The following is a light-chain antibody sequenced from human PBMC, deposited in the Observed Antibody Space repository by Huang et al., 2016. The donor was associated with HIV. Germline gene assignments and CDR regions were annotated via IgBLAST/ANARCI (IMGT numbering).Light chain of an antibody. CDR2: WAS. J-gene: IGKJ1*01. CDR3: QQYYRLPQT. Sequence: DIVMTQSPDSLTVSLGERATIKCRSSQSVLYSSNSKNYLAWFQQKLGRAPRLLIYWASSRESGVPDRFSGSGSGTDFTLTIDRLEAEDAAIYYCQQYYRLPQTFGQGTRVEIK. CDR1: QSVLYSSNSKNY. V-gene: IGKV4-1*01.